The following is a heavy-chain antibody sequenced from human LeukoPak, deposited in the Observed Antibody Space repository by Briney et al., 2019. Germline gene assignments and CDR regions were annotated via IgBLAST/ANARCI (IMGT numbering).Heavy chain of an antibody. CDR1: GYTFTSYG. V-gene: IGHV1-18*01. CDR2: ISAYNGNT. J-gene: IGHJ5*02. CDR3: ARIRNWFDG. Sequence: VASVKVSCKASGYTFTSYGISWVRQAPGQGLEWMGWISAYNGNTNYAQKLQGRVTMTSDTYTSAGYMEVRSLRSDGRAVYYCARIRNWFDGWGQGTLVTVSS.